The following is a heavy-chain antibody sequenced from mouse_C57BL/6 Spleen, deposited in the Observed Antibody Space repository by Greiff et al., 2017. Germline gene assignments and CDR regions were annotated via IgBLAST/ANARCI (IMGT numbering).Heavy chain of an antibody. CDR2: INYDGSST. CDR1: GFTFSDYY. J-gene: IGHJ2*01. D-gene: IGHD1-1*01. Sequence: EVTLVESEGGLVQPGSSMKLSCTASGFTFSDYYMAWVRQVPEKGLEWVANINYDGSSTYYLDSLKSRFIISRDNAKNILYLQMSSLKSEDTATYYCAREYYGSSYFDYWGQGTTLTVSS. V-gene: IGHV5-16*01. CDR3: AREYYGSSYFDY.